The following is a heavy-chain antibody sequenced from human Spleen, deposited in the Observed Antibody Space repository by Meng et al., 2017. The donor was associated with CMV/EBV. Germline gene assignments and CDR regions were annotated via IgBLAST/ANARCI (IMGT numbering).Heavy chain of an antibody. CDR1: GGSFSGYY. V-gene: IGHV4-34*01. CDR2: ISHTGGT. CDR3: ASPYSSSMDV. J-gene: IGHJ6*02. Sequence: SETLSLTCAVYGGSFSGYYWSWIRQPPGKGLEWIGEISHTGGTNYNPSLKSRVTISVDPSKNQFSLKLSSVTAADTAVYYCASPYSSSMDVWGQGTTVTVSS. D-gene: IGHD6-13*01.